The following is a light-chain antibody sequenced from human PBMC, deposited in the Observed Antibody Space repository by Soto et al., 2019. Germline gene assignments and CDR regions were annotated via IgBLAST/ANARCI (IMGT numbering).Light chain of an antibody. CDR1: QDINKN. CDR2: DAS. CDR3: QQYESFPLT. Sequence: IQMTPSPSSLSASVGDRFTVTCQASQDINKNLIWYQQKPGKAPKLLIYDASDLETGVPSRFSGSGSGTGFTFTISSLQPGDFATYYCQQYESFPLTFGQGTLVEIK. J-gene: IGKJ5*01. V-gene: IGKV1-33*01.